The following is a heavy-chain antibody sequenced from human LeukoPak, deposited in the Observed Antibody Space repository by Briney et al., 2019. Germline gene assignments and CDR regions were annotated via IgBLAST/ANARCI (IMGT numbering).Heavy chain of an antibody. J-gene: IGHJ6*03. V-gene: IGHV4-59*01. CDR1: GGSFSGYY. CDR3: ARDRLDNYPHYYYYMDV. Sequence: SETLSLTCAVYGGSFSGYYWSWIRQPPGKGLEWIGYIYHSGSTSYNPSLKSRVTISVDTSKNQFSLKLSSVTAADTAVYYCARDRLDNYPHYYYYMDVWGKGTTVTVSS. CDR2: IYHSGST. D-gene: IGHD4-11*01.